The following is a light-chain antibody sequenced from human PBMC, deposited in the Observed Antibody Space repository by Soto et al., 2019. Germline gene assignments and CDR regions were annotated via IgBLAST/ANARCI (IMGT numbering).Light chain of an antibody. V-gene: IGKV1-5*03. J-gene: IGKJ2*01. CDR2: QAS. Sequence: DIQMTQSPSTLSASVGDTVTITCRASQSISAWLAWYQQKPGKAPKLLIYQASRLESGVPSRFSGSGSGTEFTLTISSLQPDDIATYYCQQYKSYYTFGQGTKLEIK. CDR1: QSISAW. CDR3: QQYKSYYT.